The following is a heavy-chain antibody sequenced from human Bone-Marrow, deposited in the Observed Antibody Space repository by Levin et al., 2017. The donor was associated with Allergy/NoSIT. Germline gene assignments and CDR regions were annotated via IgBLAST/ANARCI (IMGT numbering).Heavy chain of an antibody. V-gene: IGHV4-30-4*01. CDR1: GASITSGDYY. J-gene: IGHJ6*02. Sequence: SQTLSLTCSVSGASITSGDYYWSWIHQPPGKGLEWIGYVSSSGDAYYTPSLKSRSSMSVDTSKNEFSLRLRSVTAADTAVYFCVRDPRFFYTGRAYFYYDMDVWGQGTAVTVSS. CDR3: VRDPRFFYTGRAYFYYDMDV. D-gene: IGHD3-3*01. CDR2: VSSSGDA.